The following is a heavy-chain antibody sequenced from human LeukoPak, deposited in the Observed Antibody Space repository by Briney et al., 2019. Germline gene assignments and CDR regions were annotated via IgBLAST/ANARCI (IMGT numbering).Heavy chain of an antibody. CDR1: GYTFIGYY. J-gene: IGHJ5*02. CDR2: INPNSGGT. CDR3: ARDESQQLVLDNWFDP. D-gene: IGHD6-13*01. Sequence: GASVKVSCKASGYTFIGYYMHWVRQAPGQGLEWMGRINPNSGGTNYAQKFQGRVTMTRDTSISTAYMELSRLRSDDTAVYYCARDESQQLVLDNWFDPWGQGTLVTVSS. V-gene: IGHV1-2*06.